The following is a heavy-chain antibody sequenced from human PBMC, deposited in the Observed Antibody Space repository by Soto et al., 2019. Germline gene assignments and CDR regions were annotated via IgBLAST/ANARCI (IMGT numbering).Heavy chain of an antibody. Sequence: ASVKVSCKASGYTFTSYVMHWVRQAPGQRLEWMGRINAGNGNTKYSQKFQGRLTFTRDTSASTAYMELSSLTSEDTAVYYCARAAPIVAARIYAFDIWGQGTMVTVS. CDR1: GYTFTSYV. V-gene: IGHV1-3*01. CDR3: ARAAPIVAARIYAFDI. J-gene: IGHJ3*02. CDR2: INAGNGNT. D-gene: IGHD6-6*01.